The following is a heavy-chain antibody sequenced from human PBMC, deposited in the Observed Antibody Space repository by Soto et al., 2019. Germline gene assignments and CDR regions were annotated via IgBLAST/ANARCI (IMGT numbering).Heavy chain of an antibody. J-gene: IGHJ4*02. CDR2: IYYSGST. D-gene: IGHD2-15*01. CDR3: KGYCSGGSCYGPYYFDY. V-gene: IGHV4-39*01. CDR1: GGSISSSSYY. Sequence: PSETLSLTCTVSGGSISSSSYYWGWIRQPPGKGLEWIGSIYYSGSTYYNPSLKSRVTISVDTSKNQFSLKLSSVTAADTAVYYCKGYCSGGSCYGPYYFDYWGQGTLVTVSS.